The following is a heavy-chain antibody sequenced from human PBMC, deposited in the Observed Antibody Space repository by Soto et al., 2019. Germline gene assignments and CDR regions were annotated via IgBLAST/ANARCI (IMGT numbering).Heavy chain of an antibody. J-gene: IGHJ4*02. CDR2: ISGYNDSP. CDR3: ARDTGTGKGFDF. CDR1: GYTFSNYG. Sequence: QVQLVQSGAELKRPGASVKVSCKASGYTFSNYGFSWVRQAPGQGLEWMGWISGYNDSPNYDQKFQGRVTMRTDTATNTVHMELRSLRADDTAVYYCARDTGTGKGFDFWGQGALVTVST. D-gene: IGHD3-9*01. V-gene: IGHV1-18*04.